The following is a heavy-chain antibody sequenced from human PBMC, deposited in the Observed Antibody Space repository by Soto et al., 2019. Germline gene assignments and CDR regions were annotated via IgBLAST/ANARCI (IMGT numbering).Heavy chain of an antibody. CDR1: GGSVSSSNSY. V-gene: IGHV4-39*01. CDR3: ARHQRGCTGCPAEEDS. CDR2: IYYGEST. Sequence: PSETLSLTCTVSGGSVSSSNSYWAWIREPPGKGLEWIGSIYYGESTHYDSSLKSRLTISVDTSKNQFSLKLTSVTAADTALYYCARHQRGCTGCPAEEDSWGPGTLVTVSS. J-gene: IGHJ4*02. D-gene: IGHD5-12*01.